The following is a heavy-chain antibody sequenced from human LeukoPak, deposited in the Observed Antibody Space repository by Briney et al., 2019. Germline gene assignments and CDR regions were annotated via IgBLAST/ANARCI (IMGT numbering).Heavy chain of an antibody. CDR2: IYTSGST. J-gene: IGHJ4*02. CDR1: GGSISSGSYY. CDR3: ARDRGYSYGYSHFDY. V-gene: IGHV4-61*02. D-gene: IGHD5-18*01. Sequence: PSETLSLTCTVSGGSISSGSYYWSWIRQPAGKGLEWIGRIYTSGSTNYNPSLKSRVTTSVDTSKNQFSLKLSSVTAADTAVYYCARDRGYSYGYSHFDYWGQGTLVTVSS.